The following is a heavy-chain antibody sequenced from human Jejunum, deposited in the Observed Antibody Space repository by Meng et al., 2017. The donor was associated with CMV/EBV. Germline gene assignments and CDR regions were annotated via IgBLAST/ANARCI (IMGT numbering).Heavy chain of an antibody. Sequence: ETLSLTCAVYGGSVSDYNWSWFRQTPGKGLEWIGEIIRGGATNYNPSLNSRLTISIDTSKNQLSLKVTSMTAADTAIYYCARGVGDYWGQGTLVTVSS. CDR3: ARGVGDY. V-gene: IGHV4-34*01. CDR1: GGSVSDYN. D-gene: IGHD1-26*01. CDR2: IIRGGAT. J-gene: IGHJ4*02.